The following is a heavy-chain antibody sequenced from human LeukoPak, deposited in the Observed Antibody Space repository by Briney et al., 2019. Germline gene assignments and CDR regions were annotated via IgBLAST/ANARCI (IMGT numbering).Heavy chain of an antibody. CDR1: GYTFTGYN. V-gene: IGHV1-2*02. J-gene: IGHJ4*02. CDR3: ARAPDLYYFDF. Sequence: ASVKVSFKASGYTFTGYNIHWVRQAPGQGLEWMGWINPNSGDTNYAQKFQGRVTMTRDTSISTAYMELSRLASDDTGVYYCARAPDLYYFDFWGQGTLVTVSS. CDR2: INPNSGDT.